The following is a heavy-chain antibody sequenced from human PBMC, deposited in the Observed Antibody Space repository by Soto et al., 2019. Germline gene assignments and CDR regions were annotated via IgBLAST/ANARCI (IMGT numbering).Heavy chain of an antibody. Sequence: SVKVSCKASGFTFTSPAVQWVRQARGQRLEWIGWIVVGSGNTNYAQKFQERVTITRDMSTSTAYMELSSLRSEDTAVYYCAADLFFGSRFDYWGQGTLVTVSS. CDR3: AADLFFGSRFDY. CDR2: IVVGSGNT. V-gene: IGHV1-58*01. CDR1: GFTFTSPA. J-gene: IGHJ4*02. D-gene: IGHD3-3*01.